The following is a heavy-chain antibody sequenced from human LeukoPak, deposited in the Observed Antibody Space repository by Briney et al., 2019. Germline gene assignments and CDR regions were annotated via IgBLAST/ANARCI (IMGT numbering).Heavy chain of an antibody. CDR3: ARGTYYYDSSGYYGSPADY. CDR2: ISSSSTI. Sequence: GGSLRLSCAASGFTFSSYSMNWVRQAPGKGLEWVSYISSSSTIYYADSVKGRFTISRDNAKNSLYLQMNSLRAEDTAVYYCARGTYYYDSSGYYGSPADYWGQGTLVTVSS. V-gene: IGHV3-48*01. D-gene: IGHD3-22*01. J-gene: IGHJ4*02. CDR1: GFTFSSYS.